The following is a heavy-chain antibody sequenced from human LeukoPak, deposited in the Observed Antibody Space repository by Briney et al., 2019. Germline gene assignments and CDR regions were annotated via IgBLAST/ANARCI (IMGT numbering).Heavy chain of an antibody. D-gene: IGHD2-15*01. CDR2: IDSSGITI. CDR1: GFPFSSYE. CDR3: ARDRGGSYSAIDY. V-gene: IGHV3-48*03. J-gene: IGHJ4*02. Sequence: GGSLRLSCAGSGFPFSSYEMNWLRQAPGKGLEWVSHIDSSGITIYYGDSVKGRFTISRDNAEKSLYLQMNSLRAEDTAVYYCARDRGGSYSAIDYWGQGTLVTVSS.